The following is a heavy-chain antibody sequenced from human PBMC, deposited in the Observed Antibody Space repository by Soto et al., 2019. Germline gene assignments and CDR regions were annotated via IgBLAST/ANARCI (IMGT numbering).Heavy chain of an antibody. CDR2: ISGSAGST. J-gene: IGHJ4*02. CDR3: AKEDVGGYYYSGL. Sequence: GSLRLSCAASGFTFNNFAMTWVRQAPGKGLEWVSSISGSAGSTHYADSVRGRFTISRDNSKNTLYLQMNSLRAEDTAVYYCAKEDVGGYYYSGLWGQGTQVTVSS. D-gene: IGHD1-26*01. V-gene: IGHV3-23*01. CDR1: GFTFNNFA.